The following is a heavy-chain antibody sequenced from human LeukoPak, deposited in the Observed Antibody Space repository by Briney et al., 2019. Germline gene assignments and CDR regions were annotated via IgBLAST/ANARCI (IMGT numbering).Heavy chain of an antibody. J-gene: IGHJ3*02. CDR1: GGSIGSYY. CDR3: ARDRSGYLGAFDI. CDR2: IYYSGST. D-gene: IGHD5-12*01. Sequence: SETLSLTCPDSGGSIGSYYWSWIRQPPGEGLEWLGYIYYSGSTNYNPSLKSRVTISVDTSKNQFSLKLSSVTAADTAVYYCARDRSGYLGAFDIWGQGTMVTVSS. V-gene: IGHV4-59*01.